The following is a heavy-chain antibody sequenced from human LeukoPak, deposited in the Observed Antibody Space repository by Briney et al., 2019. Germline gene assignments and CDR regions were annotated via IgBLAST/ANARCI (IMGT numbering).Heavy chain of an antibody. CDR1: GYTFTGYY. V-gene: IGHV1-2*02. CDR3: ARVGEWLRPDNWFDP. CDR2: INPNSGGT. D-gene: IGHD5-12*01. Sequence: EASVKVSCKASGYTFTGYYMHWVRQAPGQGLEWMGWINPNSGGTNYAQKFQGRVTMTRDTSISTAHMELSRLRSDDTAVYYCARVGEWLRPDNWFDPWGQGTLVTVSS. J-gene: IGHJ5*02.